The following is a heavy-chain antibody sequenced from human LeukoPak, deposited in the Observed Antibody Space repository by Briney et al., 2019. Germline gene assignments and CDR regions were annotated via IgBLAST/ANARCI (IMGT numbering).Heavy chain of an antibody. V-gene: IGHV4-59*12. J-gene: IGHJ5*02. D-gene: IGHD2-2*01. CDR1: GFTFNKYA. CDR2: IYNSGST. Sequence: GSLRLSCAASGFTFNKYAMSWVRQSPGRGLEWIGYIYNSGSTYYNPSLKSRVTISVDTSKNQFSLRLSSVTAADTAVYYCARWGTYASTSNWFDPWGQGTLVTVSS. CDR3: ARWGTYASTSNWFDP.